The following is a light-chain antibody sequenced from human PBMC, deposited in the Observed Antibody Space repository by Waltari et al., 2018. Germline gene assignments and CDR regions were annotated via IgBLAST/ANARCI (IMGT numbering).Light chain of an antibody. CDR2: AAS. CDR1: QGISSY. CDR3: QQYYSYPLT. Sequence: AIRMTQSPSSFSASTGYRVHITCRASQGISSYLAWYQQKPGKAPKLLIYAASTLQSGVPSRFSGSGSGTDFTLTISCLQSEDFATYYCQQYYSYPLTFGGGTKVEIK. J-gene: IGKJ4*01. V-gene: IGKV1-8*01.